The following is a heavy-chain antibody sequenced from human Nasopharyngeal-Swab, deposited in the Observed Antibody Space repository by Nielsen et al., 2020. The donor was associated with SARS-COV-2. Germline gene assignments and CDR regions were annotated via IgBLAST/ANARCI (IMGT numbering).Heavy chain of an antibody. D-gene: IGHD6-19*01. Sequence: GESLKISCAASGFTFSSYAMSWVRQAPGKELEWVSAISGSGGSTYYADSVKGRFTISRDNSKNTLYLQMNSLRAEDTAVYYCAKDGGWGYYYYGIDVWGQGTTVTVSS. CDR1: GFTFSSYA. V-gene: IGHV3-23*01. CDR2: ISGSGGST. CDR3: AKDGGWGYYYYGIDV. J-gene: IGHJ6*02.